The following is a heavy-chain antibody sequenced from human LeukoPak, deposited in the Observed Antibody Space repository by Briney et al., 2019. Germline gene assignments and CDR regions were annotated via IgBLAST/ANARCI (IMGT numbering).Heavy chain of an antibody. CDR3: ARGGSYFPRY. CDR2: IYYSGST. J-gene: IGHJ4*02. D-gene: IGHD1-26*01. CDR1: GGSNSSGDYY. Sequence: SETLSLTCTVSGGSNSSGDYYWSWIRQPPGKGLEWIGYIYYSGSTYYNPSLKSRVTISVDTSKNQFSLKLSSVTAADTAVYYCARGGSYFPRYWGQGTLVTVSS. V-gene: IGHV4-30-4*01.